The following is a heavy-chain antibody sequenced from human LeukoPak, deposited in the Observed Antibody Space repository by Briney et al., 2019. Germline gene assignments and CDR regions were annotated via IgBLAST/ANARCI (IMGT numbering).Heavy chain of an antibody. CDR3: AKDINYDSSGYYRD. V-gene: IGHV3-9*01. Sequence: GRSLRLSCAASGFTFDDYAMHWVRQAPGKGLEWVSGITWNSGSIAYADSVTGRFTISRDNAKNSLYLQMNSLRAEDTALYYCAKDINYDSSGYYRDWGQGTLVTVSS. J-gene: IGHJ4*02. D-gene: IGHD3-22*01. CDR1: GFTFDDYA. CDR2: ITWNSGSI.